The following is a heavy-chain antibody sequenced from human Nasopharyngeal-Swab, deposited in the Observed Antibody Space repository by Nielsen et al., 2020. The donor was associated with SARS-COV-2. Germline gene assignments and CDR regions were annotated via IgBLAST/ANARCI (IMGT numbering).Heavy chain of an antibody. V-gene: IGHV6-1*01. CDR3: ARDNDDYVWGRRYYFDY. CDR2: TYYRSKWYN. J-gene: IGHJ4*02. D-gene: IGHD3-16*01. Sequence: SQTLSLTCAISGDSVSSNSAAWNWLRQSPSRGLEWLGRTYYRSKWYNDYAVFVKSRITINPDTSKNQFSLQLNSVTPEDTAVYYCARDNDDYVWGRRYYFDYWGQGTLITVSS. CDR1: GDSVSSNSAA.